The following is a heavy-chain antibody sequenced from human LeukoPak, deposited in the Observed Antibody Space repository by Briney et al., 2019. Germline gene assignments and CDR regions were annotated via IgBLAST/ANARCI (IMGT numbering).Heavy chain of an antibody. D-gene: IGHD4-11*01. J-gene: IGHJ6*02. V-gene: IGHV3-30*18. CDR3: AKAYYSNYEDYYYYYGMDV. CDR1: GFTFSSYG. Sequence: PGGSLRLSCAASGFTFSSYGMHWVRQGPGKGLEWVAVISYDGRNKYYADSVKGRFTISRDNSKNTLYLQMNSLRAEDTAVYYCAKAYYSNYEDYYYYYGMDVWGQGTTVTVSS. CDR2: ISYDGRNK.